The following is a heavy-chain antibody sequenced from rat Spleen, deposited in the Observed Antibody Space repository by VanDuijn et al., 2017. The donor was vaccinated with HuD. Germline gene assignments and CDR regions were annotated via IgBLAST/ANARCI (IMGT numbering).Heavy chain of an antibody. CDR1: GFTFSDYY. CDR3: ARRGEWVSYFDY. Sequence: EVQLVESGGGLVQPGRSLKLSCAASGFTFSDYYMAWVRQAPTKGLEWVASISYDGGSTYYRDSVKGRFTISRDNAKSTLYLQMNSLRSEDTATYYCARRGEWVSYFDYWGQGVMVTVSS. CDR2: ISYDGGST. V-gene: IGHV5-22*01. J-gene: IGHJ2*01. D-gene: IGHD1-7*01.